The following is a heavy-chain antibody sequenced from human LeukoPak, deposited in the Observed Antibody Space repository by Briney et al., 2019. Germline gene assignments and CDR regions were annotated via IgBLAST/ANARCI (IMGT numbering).Heavy chain of an antibody. CDR1: GGSFSDYF. CDR3: ARGEDGTGDYRPTYFDS. V-gene: IGHV4-34*01. D-gene: IGHD4-17*01. CDR2: INHGGGT. J-gene: IGHJ4*02. Sequence: SETLSLTCAVYGGSFSDYFWNWIRQTPGKGLEWIGEINHGGGTKYIPSLKSRATISVDTSKKQFSLNLTSVTAADTAVYYCARGEDGTGDYRPTYFDSWGQGTLVTVSS.